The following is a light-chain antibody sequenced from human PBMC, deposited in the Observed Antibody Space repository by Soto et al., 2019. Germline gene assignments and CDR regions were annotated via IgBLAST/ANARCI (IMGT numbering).Light chain of an antibody. V-gene: IGLV2-23*01. J-gene: IGLJ1*01. CDR3: CSYAGSSTYV. Sequence: QSALTQPASVSGSPGQSITISCTGTSSDVGTYNLVSWYQHHPGKAPKLMIYEGSKPPSGVSNRFSGSKSGNTASLTISGLQAEDEADYYCCSYAGSSTYVVGTGTKLTVL. CDR1: SSDVGTYNL. CDR2: EGS.